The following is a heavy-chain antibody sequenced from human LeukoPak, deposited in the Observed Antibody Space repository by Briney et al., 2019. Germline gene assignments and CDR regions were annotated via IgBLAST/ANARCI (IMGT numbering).Heavy chain of an antibody. CDR2: IYHSGST. CDR1: GCSISSGYY. CDR3: ARDLVSGWYNY. D-gene: IGHD6-19*01. V-gene: IGHV4-38-2*02. J-gene: IGHJ4*02. Sequence: PSETLSLTCAVSGCSISSGYYWGWIRQPPGQGLEWIGRIYHSGSTYYNPSLKSRVTISVDTSKNQFSLKLSSVTAADTAVYYCARDLVSGWYNYWGQGTLVTVSS.